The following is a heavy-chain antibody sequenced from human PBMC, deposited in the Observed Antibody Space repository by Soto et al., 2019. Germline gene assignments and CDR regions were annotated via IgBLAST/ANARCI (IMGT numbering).Heavy chain of an antibody. D-gene: IGHD4-17*01. CDR3: ARIPLAAYGDYEGYFDY. V-gene: IGHV4-4*02. J-gene: IGHJ4*02. Sequence: PSETLSLTCAVSSGSISSSNLWSWVRQPPGKGLEWIGEIYHSGSTNYNPSLKSRVTISVDKSKNQFSLKLSSVTAADTAVYYCARIPLAAYGDYEGYFDYWGQGTLVTVSS. CDR1: SGSISSSNL. CDR2: IYHSGST.